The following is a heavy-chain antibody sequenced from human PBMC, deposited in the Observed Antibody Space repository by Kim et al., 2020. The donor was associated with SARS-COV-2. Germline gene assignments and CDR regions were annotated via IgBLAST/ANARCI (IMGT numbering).Heavy chain of an antibody. D-gene: IGHD1-1*01. V-gene: IGHV5-10-1*01. CDR1: GHNFINQW. CDR2: IDPTDSYT. Sequence: GESLKISCKGSGHNFINQWINWVRQMPGKGLEWMGRIDPTDSYTEYSPSFQGHVTISADRSISTAYLQWSSLQASDTASYYCANVDTTDPKGGAFDIWGQGAMVTVSS. J-gene: IGHJ3*02. CDR3: ANVDTTDPKGGAFDI.